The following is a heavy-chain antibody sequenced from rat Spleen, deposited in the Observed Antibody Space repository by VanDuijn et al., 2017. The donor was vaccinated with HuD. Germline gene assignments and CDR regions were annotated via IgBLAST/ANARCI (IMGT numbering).Heavy chain of an antibody. J-gene: IGHJ3*01. CDR3: ATRKANWFPY. CDR2: ISYDGSRT. CDR1: GFTFSNYG. Sequence: EVQLVESGGGLVQPGGAMKLSCAASGFTFSNYGMAWVRQAPKKGLEWVATISYDGSRTYYRDSVKGRFTISRDHAKSTLYLQMDSLRSEDTATYYCATRKANWFPYWGQGTLVTVSS. V-gene: IGHV5-29*01.